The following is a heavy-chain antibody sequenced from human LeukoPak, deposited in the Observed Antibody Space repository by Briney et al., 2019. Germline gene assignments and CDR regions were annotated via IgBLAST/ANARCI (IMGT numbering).Heavy chain of an antibody. J-gene: IGHJ4*02. CDR3: ARGPAGYN. Sequence: GGSLSLSCAASGFTVSSNNMSWVRQAPGKGLEWVSVIYSGGSTDYADSVKGRFTISRDNSKNTLYLQMNSLRAEDTAVYHCARGPAGYNWGQGTLVTVSS. CDR1: GFTVSSNN. D-gene: IGHD1-1*01. CDR2: IYSGGST. V-gene: IGHV3-53*01.